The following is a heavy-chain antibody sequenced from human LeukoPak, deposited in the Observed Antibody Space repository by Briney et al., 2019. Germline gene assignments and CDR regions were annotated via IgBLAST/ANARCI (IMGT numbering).Heavy chain of an antibody. D-gene: IGHD3-9*01. CDR3: ARGGRDILTGYYTDFYYGMDV. CDR1: GYTFTGYY. Sequence: GASVKVSCKASGYTFTGYYMHWVRQAPGQGLEWMGRINPNSGGTNYAQKFQDRVTMTRDTSISTAYMELSGLRSDDTAVYYCARGGRDILTGYYTDFYYGMDVWGQGTTVTVSS. J-gene: IGHJ6*02. CDR2: INPNSGGT. V-gene: IGHV1-2*06.